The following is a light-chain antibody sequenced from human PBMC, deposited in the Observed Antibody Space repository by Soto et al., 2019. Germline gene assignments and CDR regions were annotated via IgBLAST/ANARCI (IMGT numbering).Light chain of an antibody. J-gene: IGKJ3*01. CDR3: HQYSVTSS. CDR2: KAS. V-gene: IGKV1-5*03. Sequence: DIQVTQSPSTLSASVGDRVTITCRASQNIYNYLAWYQQKPGKAPKPLIYKASTLESGVPSRFSGSGSGKEFTLTISSLQPDDFATYYCHQYSVTSSFGPGTKVDVK. CDR1: QNIYNY.